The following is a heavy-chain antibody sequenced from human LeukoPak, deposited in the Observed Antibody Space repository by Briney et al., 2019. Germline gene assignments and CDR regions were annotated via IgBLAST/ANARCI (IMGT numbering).Heavy chain of an antibody. CDR2: IYYSGST. Sequence: SETLSLTCTVSGGSISSGGYYWSWIRQHPGKGLEWIGYIYYSGSTYYNPSLKSRVTISVDTSKNQFSLKLSSVTAADTAVYYCARVSEITVVKSMYFDYWGQGTLVTVSS. D-gene: IGHD4-23*01. V-gene: IGHV4-31*03. CDR3: ARVSEITVVKSMYFDY. J-gene: IGHJ4*02. CDR1: GGSISSGGYY.